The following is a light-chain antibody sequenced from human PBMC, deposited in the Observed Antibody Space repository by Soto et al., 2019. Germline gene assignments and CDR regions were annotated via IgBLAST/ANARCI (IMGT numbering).Light chain of an antibody. CDR2: DAS. Sequence: EIVLTQSPATLSLSPGERATLSCRASQSVSSYLAWYQQKPGQAPRLLIYDASNRATGIPARFSGSGSGTDFTLTIISLEPEDFAVYYCQQRSNWPVTFGTGTKVDIK. V-gene: IGKV3-11*01. J-gene: IGKJ3*01. CDR1: QSVSSY. CDR3: QQRSNWPVT.